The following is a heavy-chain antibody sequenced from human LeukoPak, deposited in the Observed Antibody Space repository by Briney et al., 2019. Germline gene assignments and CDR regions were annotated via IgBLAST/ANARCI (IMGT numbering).Heavy chain of an antibody. CDR3: ARDLAAGGTGGFDY. D-gene: IGHD2-8*02. CDR1: GFTFSSYE. V-gene: IGHV3-48*03. J-gene: IGHJ4*02. CDR2: ISSSGSTI. Sequence: HGGSLRLSCAASGFTFSSYEMNWVRQAPGKGLEWVSYISSSGSTIYYADSVKGRFTISRDNAKNSMYLQMNSLRAEDTAVYYCARDLAAGGTGGFDYWGQGTLVTVSS.